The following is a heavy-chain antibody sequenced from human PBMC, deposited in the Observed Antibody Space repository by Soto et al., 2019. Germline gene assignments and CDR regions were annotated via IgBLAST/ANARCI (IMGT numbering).Heavy chain of an antibody. J-gene: IGHJ6*02. CDR1: GGTFSSYT. V-gene: IGHV1-69*02. Sequence: QVQLVQSGAEVKKPGSSVKVSCKASGGTFSSYTISWVRQAPGQGLEWMGRIIPILGIANYAQKFQGRVTITADKSTSTAYMELSSLRSEDTAVYYCARASDCYYGMDVWGQGTTVTVSS. CDR2: IIPILGIA. CDR3: ARASDCYYGMDV.